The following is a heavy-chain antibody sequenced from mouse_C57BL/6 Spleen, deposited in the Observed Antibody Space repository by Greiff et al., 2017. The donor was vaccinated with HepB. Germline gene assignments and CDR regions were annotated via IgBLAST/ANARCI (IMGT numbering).Heavy chain of an antibody. CDR2: IDPSDSYT. CDR1: GYTFTSYW. D-gene: IGHD2-5*01. V-gene: IGHV1-50*01. CDR3: ARYSSLYYAMDY. Sequence: QVQLQQPGAELVKPGASVKLSCKASGYTFTSYWMQWVKQRPGQGLEWIGEIDPSDSYTNYNQKFKGKATLTVDTSSSTAYMQLSSLTSEDSAVYYCARYSSLYYAMDYWGQGTSVTVSS. J-gene: IGHJ4*01.